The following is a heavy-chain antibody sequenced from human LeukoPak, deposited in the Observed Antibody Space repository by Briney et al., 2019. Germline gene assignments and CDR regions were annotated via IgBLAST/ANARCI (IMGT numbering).Heavy chain of an antibody. CDR3: ARKFLGSRGYYFDY. D-gene: IGHD3-10*01. Sequence: ASVKVSCKASGYTFTSYDINWVRQATGQGLEWMGWMNPNTGNTGYAQRFQGRVTMTRDTSISTAYMELSSLRSDDTAVYYCARKFLGSRGYYFDYWGQGTLVTVSS. V-gene: IGHV1-8*01. CDR2: MNPNTGNT. J-gene: IGHJ4*02. CDR1: GYTFTSYD.